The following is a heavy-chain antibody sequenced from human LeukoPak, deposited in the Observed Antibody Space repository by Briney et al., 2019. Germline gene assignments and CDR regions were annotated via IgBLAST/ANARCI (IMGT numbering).Heavy chain of an antibody. Sequence: GGSLRLSCAASGFTFSSYAMHWVRQAPGKGLEWVAVISYDGSNKYYADSVKGRFTISRDNSKNTLYLQMNSLRAEDTAVYYCARELDYYDSSGYYTPDYWGQGTLDTVSS. J-gene: IGHJ4*02. CDR1: GFTFSSYA. CDR3: ARELDYYDSSGYYTPDY. D-gene: IGHD3-22*01. V-gene: IGHV3-30-3*01. CDR2: ISYDGSNK.